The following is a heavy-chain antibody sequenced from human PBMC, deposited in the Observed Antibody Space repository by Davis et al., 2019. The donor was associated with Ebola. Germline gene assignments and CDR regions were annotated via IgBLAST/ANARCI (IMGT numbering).Heavy chain of an antibody. D-gene: IGHD5-12*01. V-gene: IGHV1-69*13. Sequence: SVTVSCKASGGTFSSYFISWVRQAPGQGLEWMGGIIPIFGTPSYAQKFQGRVTITADVSTNTVYMDLSSLRSEDTALYYCTTPGGQDSGYDVFDIWGQGTMVTVSS. CDR3: TTPGGQDSGYDVFDI. CDR2: IIPIFGTP. CDR1: GGTFSSYF. J-gene: IGHJ3*02.